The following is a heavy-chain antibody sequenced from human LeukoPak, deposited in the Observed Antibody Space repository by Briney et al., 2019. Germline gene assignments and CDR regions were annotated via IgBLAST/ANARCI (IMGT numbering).Heavy chain of an antibody. CDR3: ARGVGATRSYYYYYYMDV. CDR2: MNPNSGNT. CDR1: GYTFTSYD. V-gene: IGHV1-8*01. D-gene: IGHD1-26*01. J-gene: IGHJ6*03. Sequence: GASVKVSCKASGYTFTSYDINWVRQATGQGLEWMGWMNPNSGNTGYAQKFQGRVTMTRNTSISTAYMELSSLRSEDTAVYYCARGVGATRSYYYYYYMDVWGKGTTVTISS.